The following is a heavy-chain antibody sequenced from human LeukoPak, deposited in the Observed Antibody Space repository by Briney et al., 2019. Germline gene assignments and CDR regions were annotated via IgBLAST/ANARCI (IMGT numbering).Heavy chain of an antibody. J-gene: IGHJ4*02. D-gene: IGHD3-22*01. CDR1: GGSISSYY. CDR2: IYYSGST. Sequence: SETLSLTCTVSGGSISSYYWSWIRQPPGKGPEWIRYIYYSGSTNYNPSLKSRVTISVDTSKNQFSLKLSSVTAADTAVYYCASSAPYDSTYFDYWGQGTLVTVSS. CDR3: ASSAPYDSTYFDY. V-gene: IGHV4-59*12.